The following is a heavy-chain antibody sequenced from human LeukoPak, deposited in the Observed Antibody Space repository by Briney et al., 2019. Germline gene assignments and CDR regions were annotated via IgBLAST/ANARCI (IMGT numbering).Heavy chain of an antibody. CDR1: GGSISSSDW. CDR2: IYHSGST. D-gene: IGHD6-19*01. V-gene: IGHV4-4*02. J-gene: IGHJ4*02. Sequence: PSETLSLTCAVSGGSISSSDWWSWVRRPPGKGLEWIGEIYHSGSTNYNPSLKSRVTISVDKSRNQFSLKLTSVTAADTAVYYCAREIAVTGNFDYWGQGTLVTVSS. CDR3: AREIAVTGNFDY.